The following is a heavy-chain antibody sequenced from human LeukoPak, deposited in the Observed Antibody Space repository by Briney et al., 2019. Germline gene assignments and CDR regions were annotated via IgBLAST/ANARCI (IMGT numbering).Heavy chain of an antibody. J-gene: IGHJ4*02. CDR2: INWSGSYT. D-gene: IGHD2-15*01. V-gene: IGHV3-20*04. CDR3: ARSYAFRYEVFDL. CDR1: GFNFANYY. Sequence: PGGSLRLSCAASGFNFANYYMARVRQGPGKGLEWVSEINWSGSYTGHADSVQGRFTTSRDNAKSSLYLEMSNLRVEDTALYYCARSYAFRYEVFDLWGPGTLVTVSS.